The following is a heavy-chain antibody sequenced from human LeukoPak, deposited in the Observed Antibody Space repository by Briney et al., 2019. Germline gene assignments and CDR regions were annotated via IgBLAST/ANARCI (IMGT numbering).Heavy chain of an antibody. CDR3: ARDRGSPYVWGSLGGNWFDP. CDR2: IYYIGST. J-gene: IGHJ5*02. CDR1: GGSISSYY. D-gene: IGHD3-16*01. V-gene: IGHV4-59*01. Sequence: RASEALSLTCTVSGGSISSYYWSWIRQPPGKGLEWIGYIYYIGSTNYNPSLKSRVTISVDTSKNQFSLKLSSVTAADTAVYYCARDRGSPYVWGSLGGNWFDPWGQGTLVTVSS.